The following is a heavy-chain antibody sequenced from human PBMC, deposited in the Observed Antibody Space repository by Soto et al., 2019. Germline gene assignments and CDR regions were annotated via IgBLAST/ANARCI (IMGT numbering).Heavy chain of an antibody. D-gene: IGHD3-16*01. Sequence: QVQLQESGPGLVKPSQTLSLTCTVSGGSISSGGYYWSWIRQHPGKGLEWIGYIYYSGSTYYHPSLQSRVTISVDTSKNQFSLKLSSVTAAATAVYYCARELRLGEDYYGMAVWGQGTTVTVSS. CDR2: IYYSGST. CDR3: ARELRLGEDYYGMAV. CDR1: GGSISSGGYY. J-gene: IGHJ6*02. V-gene: IGHV4-31*03.